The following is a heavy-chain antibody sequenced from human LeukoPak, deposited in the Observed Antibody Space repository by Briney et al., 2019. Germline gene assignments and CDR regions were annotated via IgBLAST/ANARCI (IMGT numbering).Heavy chain of an antibody. CDR1: GGTFSSYA. CDR3: ARDLGDGARGVNGGYFDY. CDR2: IIPIFGTA. J-gene: IGHJ4*02. V-gene: IGHV1-69*13. D-gene: IGHD3-10*01. Sequence: SVTVSCTASGGTFSSYAISWVRQAPGQGLEWMGGIIPIFGTANYAQKFQGRVTITADESTSTAYMELSSLRSEDTAVYYCARDLGDGARGVNGGYFDYWGQGTLVTVSS.